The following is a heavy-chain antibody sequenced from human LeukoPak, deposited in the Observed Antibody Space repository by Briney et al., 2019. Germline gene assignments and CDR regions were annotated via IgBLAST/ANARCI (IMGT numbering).Heavy chain of an antibody. D-gene: IGHD2-15*01. CDR1: GYTFTSYA. CDR2: INTNTGNP. Sequence: ASVKVSCKASGYTFTSYAMNWVRQAPGQGLEWMGWINTNTGNPTYAQGFTGRFVSSLDTSVSTAYLQISSLQAEDTAVYYCARDADRERDIVVVVADGGNWFDPWGQGTLVTVSS. CDR3: ARDADRERDIVVVVADGGNWFDP. J-gene: IGHJ5*02. V-gene: IGHV7-4-1*02.